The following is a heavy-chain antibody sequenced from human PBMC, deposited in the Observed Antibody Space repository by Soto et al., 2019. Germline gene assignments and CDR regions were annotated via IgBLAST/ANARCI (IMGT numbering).Heavy chain of an antibody. J-gene: IGHJ6*03. CDR1: GFTFSSYA. Sequence: GGSLRLSCAASGFTFSSYAMSWVRQAPGKGLEWVSGISGSGGGTYYADSVKGRFTISRDNSKNTLYLQMNSLRAEDTAVYYCAKGRGDYYYYYYMDVWGTGTTVTVSS. V-gene: IGHV3-23*01. D-gene: IGHD3-10*01. CDR2: ISGSGGGT. CDR3: AKGRGDYYYYYYMDV.